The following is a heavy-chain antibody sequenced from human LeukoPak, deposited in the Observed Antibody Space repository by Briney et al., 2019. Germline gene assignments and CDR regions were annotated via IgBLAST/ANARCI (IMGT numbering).Heavy chain of an antibody. D-gene: IGHD3-10*01. CDR2: IYYSGST. CDR3: ARARGVLDAFDI. J-gene: IGHJ3*02. Sequence: SETLSLTCTVSGGSISSYYWSWIRQPPGKGLEWIEYIYYSGSTNYNPSLKSRVTILVDTSKNQFSLKLSSVTAADTAVYYCARARGVLDAFDIWGQGTMVTVSS. V-gene: IGHV4-59*01. CDR1: GGSISSYY.